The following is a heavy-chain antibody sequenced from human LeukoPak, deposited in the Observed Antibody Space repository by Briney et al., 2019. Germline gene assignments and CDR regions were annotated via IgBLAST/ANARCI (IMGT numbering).Heavy chain of an antibody. CDR1: GASVSSRNYY. D-gene: IGHD3-10*01. J-gene: IGHJ6*02. CDR2: VYYTGST. V-gene: IGHV4-61*01. CDR3: ARDLYGSGSFLPESP. Sequence: PSETLSLTCTVSGASVSSRNYYWSWIRQPPGKGLEWIGYVYYTGSTNYNPSLQSRVTMSVDTSKNQFSLKLTSVTAADTAVYYCARDLYGSGSFLPESPWGQGTTVTVSS.